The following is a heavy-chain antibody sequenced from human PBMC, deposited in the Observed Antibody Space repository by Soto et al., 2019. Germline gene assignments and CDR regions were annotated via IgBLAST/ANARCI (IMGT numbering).Heavy chain of an antibody. Sequence: QVQLQQWGAGLLKPSETLSLTCAVYGGSFSDHYWIWIRQPPGKGLEWIGEIHLSGRTNYNPSLKSRVAISLDTSKNQFSVKLSSVTAAVTAVYYCTRTPTRGASAWFDPWGQGTLVSVSS. CDR1: GGSFSDHY. CDR2: IHLSGRT. D-gene: IGHD2-15*01. CDR3: TRTPTRGASAWFDP. J-gene: IGHJ5*02. V-gene: IGHV4-34*01.